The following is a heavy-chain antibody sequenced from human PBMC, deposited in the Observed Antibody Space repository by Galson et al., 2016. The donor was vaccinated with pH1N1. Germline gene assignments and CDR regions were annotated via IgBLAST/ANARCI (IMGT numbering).Heavy chain of an antibody. CDR2: IIPILDIT. CDR3: ASETKVTTNPGNFYYYGMDV. V-gene: IGHV1-69*10. D-gene: IGHD4-17*01. CDR1: GGTFSNYA. J-gene: IGHJ6*02. Sequence: SVKVSCKASGGTFSNYAISWVRQAPGQGLEWMGGIIPILDITNDAQKFQGRVTITADKSTGTIYMELSSLRSDDTAVYYCASETKVTTNPGNFYYYGMDVWGQGTTVTVSS.